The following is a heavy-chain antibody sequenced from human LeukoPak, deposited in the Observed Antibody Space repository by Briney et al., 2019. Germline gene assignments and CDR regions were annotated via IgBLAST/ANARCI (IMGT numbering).Heavy chain of an antibody. CDR2: ISGSGGNT. V-gene: IGHV3-23*01. Sequence: GGSLRLSCAASGFTFSGYAMSWVRQPPPQGLELVSVISGSGGNTYYADSVKGRLIISRDNSNNTLYLQLNSLRAEDTAIYYCAKAMCSGGSCYCHLDYWGQGTLVSVSS. J-gene: IGHJ4*02. CDR3: AKAMCSGGSCYCHLDY. CDR1: GFTFSGYA. D-gene: IGHD2-15*01.